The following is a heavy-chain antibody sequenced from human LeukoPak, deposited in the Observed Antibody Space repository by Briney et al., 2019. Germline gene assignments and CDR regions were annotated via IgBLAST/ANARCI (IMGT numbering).Heavy chain of an antibody. D-gene: IGHD3-10*01. Sequence: NTGGSLRLSCAASGFTFSSYSMNWVRQAPGKGLEWVSSISSSSSYIYYADSVKGRFTISRDNAKNSLYLQMNSLRAEDTAVYYCARDRGQNAYYYYGMDVWGQGTTVTVSS. CDR1: GFTFSSYS. CDR2: ISSSSSYI. CDR3: ARDRGQNAYYYYGMDV. J-gene: IGHJ6*02. V-gene: IGHV3-21*01.